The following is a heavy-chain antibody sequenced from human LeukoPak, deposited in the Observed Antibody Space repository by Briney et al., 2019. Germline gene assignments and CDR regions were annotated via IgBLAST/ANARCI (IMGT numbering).Heavy chain of an antibody. Sequence: ASVKVSCKASGYTFTSYDINWVRQATGQGLEWMGWMNPNSGNTGYAQKFQDRVTMTRNTSTSTAYMELSSLRSDDTAVYYCARGHHSSNWDLFDYWGQGTLVTVSS. CDR2: MNPNSGNT. J-gene: IGHJ4*02. CDR3: ARGHHSSNWDLFDY. CDR1: GYTFTSYD. D-gene: IGHD6-13*01. V-gene: IGHV1-8*01.